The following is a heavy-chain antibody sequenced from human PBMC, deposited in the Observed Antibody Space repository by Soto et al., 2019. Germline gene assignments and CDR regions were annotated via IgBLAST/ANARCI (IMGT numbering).Heavy chain of an antibody. CDR2: IIPIFGTA. V-gene: IGHV1-69*06. D-gene: IGHD4-17*01. CDR1: GGTFSGYA. CDR3: ARGLTTVTGYYYYGMDV. Sequence: SVKVSCKASGGTFSGYAISWVRQAPGQGLEWMGGIIPIFGTANYAQKFQGRVTITADKSTSTAYMELSSLRSEDTAVYYCARGLTTVTGYYYYGMDVWGQGTTVTVSS. J-gene: IGHJ6*02.